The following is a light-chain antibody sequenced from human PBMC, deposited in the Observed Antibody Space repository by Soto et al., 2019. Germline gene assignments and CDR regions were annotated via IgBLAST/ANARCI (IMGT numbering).Light chain of an antibody. Sequence: QSALTQPASVSGSPGQSITISCTRTSSDVGGYNYVSWYQQHPGKAPKLIIYEVSNRPSGVSSRFSGSKSGNTASLTISGLQAEDEADYYCSSYTSSSPYVFATGTKLTVL. CDR1: SSDVGGYNY. CDR3: SSYTSSSPYV. V-gene: IGLV2-14*01. J-gene: IGLJ1*01. CDR2: EVS.